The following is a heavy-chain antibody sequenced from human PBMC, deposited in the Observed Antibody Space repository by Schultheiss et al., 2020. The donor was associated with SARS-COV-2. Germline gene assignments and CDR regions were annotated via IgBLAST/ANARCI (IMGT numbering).Heavy chain of an antibody. J-gene: IGHJ4*02. CDR2: IYYSGST. Sequence: SETLSLTCTVSGGSISSIDYYWSWIRQPPGRGLEWIGYIYYSGSTNYNPSLKSRVTISVDTSKNQFSLKLSSVTAADTAVYYCARAGGGYCFDSWGQGTLGTVSS. V-gene: IGHV4-30-4*01. CDR3: ARAGGGYCFDS. CDR1: GGSISSIDYY. D-gene: IGHD2-21*01.